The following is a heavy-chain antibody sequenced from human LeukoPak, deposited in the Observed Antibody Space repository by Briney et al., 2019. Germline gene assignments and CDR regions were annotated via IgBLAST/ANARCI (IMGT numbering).Heavy chain of an antibody. V-gene: IGHV1-8*01. Sequence: ASVKVSCKASGYTFTGYDINWVRQATGQGLEWMGWMNPNSGNTGYAQKFQGRVTMTRNTSISTAYMELSSLRSEDTAVYYCARARSVYSSSSKPPNWFDPWGQGTLVTVSS. CDR3: ARARSVYSSSSKPPNWFDP. CDR2: MNPNSGNT. CDR1: GYTFTGYD. J-gene: IGHJ5*02. D-gene: IGHD6-6*01.